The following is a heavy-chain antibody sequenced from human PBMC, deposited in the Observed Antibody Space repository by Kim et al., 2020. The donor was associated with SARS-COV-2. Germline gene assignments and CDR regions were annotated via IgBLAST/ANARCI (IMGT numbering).Heavy chain of an antibody. Sequence: GGSLRLSCTGSGFIFDTYTIHWVRQAPGKGLDWVAVISYDASNHHYADSVKGRFSLSRDDSKNTVYLQMNGLTGDDTAVYFCARRNDFLSGYDYWGPGTLVTVSS. J-gene: IGHJ4*02. CDR1: GFIFDTYT. D-gene: IGHD3-3*01. CDR3: ARRNDFLSGYDY. V-gene: IGHV3-30-3*01. CDR2: ISYDASNH.